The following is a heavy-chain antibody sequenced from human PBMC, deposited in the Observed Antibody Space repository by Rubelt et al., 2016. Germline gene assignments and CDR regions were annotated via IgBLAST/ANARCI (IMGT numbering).Heavy chain of an antibody. D-gene: IGHD6-6*01. CDR3: AKEYTSSFYFYYGMDV. Sequence: NRGEWVSAISSSGDSTYYVDSVKGRFTISRDNSKNTLYLQMHSLRAEDTAVYYCAKEYTSSFYFYYGMDVWGQGTTVTVSS. CDR2: ISSSGDST. V-gene: IGHV3-23*01. J-gene: IGHJ6*02.